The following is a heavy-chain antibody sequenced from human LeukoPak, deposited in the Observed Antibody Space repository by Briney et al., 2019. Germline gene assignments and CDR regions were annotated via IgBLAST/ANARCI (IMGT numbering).Heavy chain of an antibody. CDR2: ISYDGSNK. Sequence: GGSLRLSCAASGFTFSSYGMHWVRQAPGKGLEWVAVISYDGSNKFYADSVMGRFTISRDNSKNTLYLQMNSLRAEDTAVYYCAKEGYCSGGSCRYFDYWGQGTLVTVSS. CDR1: GFTFSSYG. V-gene: IGHV3-30*18. J-gene: IGHJ4*02. D-gene: IGHD2-15*01. CDR3: AKEGYCSGGSCRYFDY.